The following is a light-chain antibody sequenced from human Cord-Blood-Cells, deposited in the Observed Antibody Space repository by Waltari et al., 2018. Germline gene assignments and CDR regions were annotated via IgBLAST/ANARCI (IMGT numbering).Light chain of an antibody. J-gene: IGLJ3*02. CDR2: EVS. CDR1: SSDVGSYNL. CDR3: CSYAGRSTFV. Sequence: QSALTQPASVSGSPGQSITISCTGTSSDVGSYNLVSWYQQHPGKAPKLMIYEVSKRPSGVSNRFAGSNADNTASLTISGLQAEDEADYYCCSYAGRSTFVFGGGTKLTVL. V-gene: IGLV2-23*02.